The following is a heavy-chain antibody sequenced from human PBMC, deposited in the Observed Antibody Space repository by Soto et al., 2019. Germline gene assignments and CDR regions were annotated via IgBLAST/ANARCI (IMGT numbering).Heavy chain of an antibody. CDR1: GGSISSCDYY. CDR2: IYYSGST. Sequence: SETLCLTCTVSGGSISSCDYYWSWIRQPPGRGLEWIGYIYYSGSTYYNPSLKSRVTISVDTSKNQFSLKLSSVTAADTAVYYCARLDYCIRTSADAYYYYYGMGEWGQGSTVNFAS. CDR3: ARLDYCIRTSADAYYYYYGMGE. J-gene: IGHJ6*02. D-gene: IGHD2-2*01. V-gene: IGHV4-30-4*01.